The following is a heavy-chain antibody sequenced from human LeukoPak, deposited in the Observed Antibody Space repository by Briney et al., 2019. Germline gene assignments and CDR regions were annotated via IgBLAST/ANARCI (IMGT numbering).Heavy chain of an antibody. J-gene: IGHJ4*02. CDR2: FDPEDGET. Sequence: ASVKVSCKVSGYTLTELSMHWVRQAPGKGLEWMGGFDPEDGETIYAQKFQGRVTMTEDTSTDTAYMELSSLRSEDTAVYYCARGGPTVTTVPFDYWGQGTLVTVSS. V-gene: IGHV1-24*01. D-gene: IGHD4-17*01. CDR3: ARGGPTVTTVPFDY. CDR1: GYTLTELS.